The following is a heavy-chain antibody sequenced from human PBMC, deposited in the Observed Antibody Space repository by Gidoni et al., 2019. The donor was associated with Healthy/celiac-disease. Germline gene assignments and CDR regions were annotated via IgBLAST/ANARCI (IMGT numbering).Heavy chain of an antibody. Sequence: EVQLVESGGGLVKPGGSLRLSCAASGFTFSSDSMKWVRQAPGKGLEWVSSISSSSSYISYADSVKGRFTISRDNAKNSLYLQINSLRAEDTAVYYCARDATIFGVANDVSYYYYMDVWGKGTTVTVSS. CDR1: GFTFSSDS. CDR3: ARDATIFGVANDVSYYYYMDV. J-gene: IGHJ6*03. V-gene: IGHV3-21*01. CDR2: ISSSSSYI. D-gene: IGHD3-3*01.